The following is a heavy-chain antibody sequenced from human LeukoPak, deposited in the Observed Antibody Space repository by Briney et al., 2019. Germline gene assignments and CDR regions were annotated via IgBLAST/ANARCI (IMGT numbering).Heavy chain of an antibody. Sequence: GGSLRLSCAASGFTFSSYGMHWVRQAPGKGLEWVAVISYDGSNKYYADSVKGRFTISRDNSKNTLYLQMNSLRAEDTAVYYCAKDWPLVGAPVGHWGQGTLVTVSS. V-gene: IGHV3-30*18. CDR2: ISYDGSNK. CDR1: GFTFSSYG. J-gene: IGHJ4*02. D-gene: IGHD1-26*01. CDR3: AKDWPLVGAPVGH.